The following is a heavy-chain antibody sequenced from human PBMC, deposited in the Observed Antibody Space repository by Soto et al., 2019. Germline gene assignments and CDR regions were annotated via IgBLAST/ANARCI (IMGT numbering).Heavy chain of an antibody. V-gene: IGHV3-66*01. J-gene: IGHJ4*02. CDR3: ARENDYGDSFDY. Sequence: GGSLRLSCAASGFTVSSNYMSWVRQAPGKGLEWVSVIYSGGSTYYADSVKGRFTISRDNSKNTLYLQMNSLRAEDTAVYYCARENDYGDSFDYWGQGTLVTVSS. CDR2: IYSGGST. D-gene: IGHD4-17*01. CDR1: GFTVSSNY.